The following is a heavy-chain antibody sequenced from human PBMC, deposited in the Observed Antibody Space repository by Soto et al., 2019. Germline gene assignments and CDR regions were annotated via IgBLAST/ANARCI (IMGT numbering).Heavy chain of an antibody. CDR1: GYTFTSYG. V-gene: IGHV1-18*01. D-gene: IGHD5-18*01. CDR2: INACNGNT. CDR3: ASSGYSYGYKVWNQFDY. Sequence: GASVKVSCKASGYTFTSYGISWVRQAPGQGLEWMGWINACNGNTKYSQKFQDRVTITRDTSASTAYMELSSLRSEDTAVYYCASSGYSYGYKVWNQFDYWGQGTLVTVSS. J-gene: IGHJ4*02.